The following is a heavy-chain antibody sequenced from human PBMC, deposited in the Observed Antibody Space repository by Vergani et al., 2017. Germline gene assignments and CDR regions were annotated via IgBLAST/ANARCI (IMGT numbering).Heavy chain of an antibody. CDR1: GGSVRTSIGYY. J-gene: IGHJ4*02. V-gene: IGHV4-61*02. Sequence: QVQLQESGPGLVKPSQTLSLSCTVSGGSVRTSIGYYWTWIRQPAGKTLEWSGEIFSSGTTNSNPSFKNRVTMSVDTSKNQFSLKLNSVTAADTAVYYCARGSRAEGGSGPDKWGQGTLVTVSS. CDR2: IFSSGTT. CDR3: ARGSRAEGGSGPDK. D-gene: IGHD6-13*01.